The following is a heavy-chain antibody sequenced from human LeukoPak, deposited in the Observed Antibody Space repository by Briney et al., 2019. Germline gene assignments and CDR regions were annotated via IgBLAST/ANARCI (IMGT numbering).Heavy chain of an antibody. D-gene: IGHD3-10*01. Sequence: ASVKVSCKASGYTFTGYYIHWMRQAPGQGPEWMGWIYPKSGGANSAQKFQGRVTLTRDTSISTTYMELTGLRPDDTAVYYCARIAGSGSLNWFDPWGQGTLVTVSS. CDR3: ARIAGSGSLNWFDP. V-gene: IGHV1-2*02. CDR2: IYPKSGGA. CDR1: GYTFTGYY. J-gene: IGHJ5*02.